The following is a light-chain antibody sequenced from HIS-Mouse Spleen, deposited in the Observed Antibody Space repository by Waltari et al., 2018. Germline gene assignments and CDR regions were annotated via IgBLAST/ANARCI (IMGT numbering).Light chain of an antibody. CDR3: CSYAGSSTVV. V-gene: IGLV2-23*01. CDR2: EGS. Sequence: QPALTQPASVSGSPGQSITISCTGPSRDVGSYDLASWYQQHPGKAPKLMIYEGSKRPSGVSNRFSGSKSGNTASLTISGLQAEDEADYYCCSYAGSSTVVFGGGTKLTVL. J-gene: IGLJ2*01. CDR1: SRDVGSYDL.